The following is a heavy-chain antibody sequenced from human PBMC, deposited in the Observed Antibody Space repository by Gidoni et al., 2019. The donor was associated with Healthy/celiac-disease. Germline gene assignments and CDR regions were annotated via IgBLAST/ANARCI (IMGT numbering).Heavy chain of an antibody. V-gene: IGHV1-69*01. CDR1: GGTFSSYA. CDR2: IIPTFGTA. J-gene: IGHJ2*01. CDR3: ARVGRYWYFDL. Sequence: QLQLVQSAAEVKKPGSSVTGSCTASGGTFSSYAISRVRQAPGHGLEWMGGIIPTFGTANYAQKFQGSVTITADESTSTAYMGLSSLSSDDTAVYCCARVGRYWYFDLWGRGTLVTVSS.